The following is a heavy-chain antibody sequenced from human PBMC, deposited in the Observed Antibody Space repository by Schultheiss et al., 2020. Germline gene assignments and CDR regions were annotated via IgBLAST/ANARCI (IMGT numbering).Heavy chain of an antibody. CDR1: GGSFSGYY. Sequence: SETLSLTCTVYGGSFSGYYWSWFRQHPGKGLEWIGYMYYSGSTNYNPSLKSRVTISVDTSKNQFSLKLSSVTAADTAVYYCARVYGSGMDYYYYGMDVWGQGTTVTVAS. CDR2: MYYSGST. CDR3: ARVYGSGMDYYYYGMDV. J-gene: IGHJ6*02. V-gene: IGHV4-59*01. D-gene: IGHD3-10*01.